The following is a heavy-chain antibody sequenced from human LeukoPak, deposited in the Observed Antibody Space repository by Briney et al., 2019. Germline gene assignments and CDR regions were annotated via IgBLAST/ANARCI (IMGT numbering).Heavy chain of an antibody. Sequence: GESLKISCKGPGSSFTNYWIGWVRQMPGKGLEWMGIIYPSDSDTRYSPSFQGHVTISADKSISTAYLQWSSLKASDTAIYYCARERRRELDYWGQGTLVSVSS. V-gene: IGHV5-51*01. J-gene: IGHJ4*02. CDR1: GSSFTNYW. CDR3: ARERRRELDY. D-gene: IGHD1-7*01. CDR2: IYPSDSDT.